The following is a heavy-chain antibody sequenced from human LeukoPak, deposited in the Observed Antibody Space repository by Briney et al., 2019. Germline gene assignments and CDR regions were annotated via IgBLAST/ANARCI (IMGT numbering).Heavy chain of an antibody. CDR2: IKHSGST. D-gene: IGHD3-3*01. CDR1: GGSFSDYY. CDR3: ARGILAKGYFDL. J-gene: IGHJ2*01. Sequence: SETLSLTCAVYGGSFSDYYWSWIRQTPGEGLQWIGRIKHSGSTDYNPSLKSRVTMSVDTSKNQFSLKLTSVTAADTAVYYCARGILAKGYFDLWGRDTLVTVSS. V-gene: IGHV4-34*01.